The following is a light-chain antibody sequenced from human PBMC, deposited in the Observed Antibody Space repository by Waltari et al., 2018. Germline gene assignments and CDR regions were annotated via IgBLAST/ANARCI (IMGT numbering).Light chain of an antibody. V-gene: IGKV1-5*03. CDR2: KAS. CDR1: QSVSSW. CDR3: QQHNSYSYT. Sequence: DIQITQSPSPLSASVGDRVTITCRASQSVSSWLAWYQQKPGRAPKLLIYKASTLHTGVPARFSGSGYGTEFTLTINSLQPDDFATYYCQQHNSYSYTFGQGTNLEIK. J-gene: IGKJ2*01.